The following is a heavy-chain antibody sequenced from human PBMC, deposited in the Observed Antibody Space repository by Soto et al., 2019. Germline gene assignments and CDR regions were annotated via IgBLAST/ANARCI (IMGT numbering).Heavy chain of an antibody. CDR1: GGTIISYN. CDR2: IYNSGSA. V-gene: IGHV4-59*01. Sequence: QVQLQESGPGLVKPSEPLSLTCGVSGGTIISYNWGWFRQPPGKGLEWIGYIYNSGSANYSPSLKSRVTISVDTSKNQFSLKMRSVTAADTALYYCARVEERGDVFDVWGQGTLVTVSS. CDR3: ARVEERGDVFDV. J-gene: IGHJ3*01.